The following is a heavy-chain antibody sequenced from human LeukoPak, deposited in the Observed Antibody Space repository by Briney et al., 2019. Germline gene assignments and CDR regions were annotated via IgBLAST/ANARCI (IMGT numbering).Heavy chain of an antibody. CDR1: GFAFGSEA. CDR2: ISPGGGTT. J-gene: IGHJ4*02. D-gene: IGHD3-9*01. V-gene: IGHV3-23*01. Sequence: GGSLRLSCAVSGFAFGSEAMSWVRQSPARGLEWVASISPGGGTTYYADSVKGRFTISRDNSKNTLYLQMNSLRAEDTAVYHCAKDHYDILTGSQYYFDNWGQGTLVTVSS. CDR3: AKDHYDILTGSQYYFDN.